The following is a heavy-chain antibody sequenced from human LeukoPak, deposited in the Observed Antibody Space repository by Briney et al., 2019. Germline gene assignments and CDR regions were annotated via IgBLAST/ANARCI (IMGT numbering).Heavy chain of an antibody. J-gene: IGHJ4*02. CDR2: IYWDDDT. Sequence: SCPTLVKTTQTLTLTCTFSGFSLSTRGVGVGWIRQPPGKALEGLSPIYWDDDTRYSPSLKSRLTITKDTSKNRVVLTMTNMDPVDTATYYCAHSPRGYSYGYGWYYFDYWGQGTLVTVSS. D-gene: IGHD5-18*01. CDR1: GFSLSTRGVG. CDR3: AHSPRGYSYGYGWYYFDY. V-gene: IGHV2-5*02.